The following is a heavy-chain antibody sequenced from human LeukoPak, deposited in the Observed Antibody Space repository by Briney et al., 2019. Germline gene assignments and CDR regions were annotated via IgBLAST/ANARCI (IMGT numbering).Heavy chain of an antibody. Sequence: GGSLRLSCAVSGFTVTHNYLSWVRQAPGKGLEWVSVMYSGGTTDYADSVKGRFTISRDNSKNTLYLQMNSLRAEDTAVYYCARDGDYHDSSGYFDYWGQGTLVTLSS. J-gene: IGHJ4*02. V-gene: IGHV3-66*01. CDR1: GFTVTHNY. CDR3: ARDGDYHDSSGYFDY. D-gene: IGHD3-22*01. CDR2: MYSGGTT.